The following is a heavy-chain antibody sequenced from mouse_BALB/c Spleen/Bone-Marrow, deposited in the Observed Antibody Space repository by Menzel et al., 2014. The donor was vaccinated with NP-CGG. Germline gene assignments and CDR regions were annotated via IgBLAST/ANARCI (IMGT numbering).Heavy chain of an antibody. CDR1: GYTFXSYW. CDR3: ARQITTVDYAMDY. D-gene: IGHD1-1*01. Sequence: VQLQQSGAGLAKPGASAKMSCKASGYTFXSYWMHWVKQRPGQGLEWIGYINPSTGYTEYNQKFKDKATLTADKSSNTAYMQLSSLTSEDSAVYYCARQITTVDYAMDYWGQGTSVTVSS. CDR2: INPSTGYT. J-gene: IGHJ4*01. V-gene: IGHV1-7*01.